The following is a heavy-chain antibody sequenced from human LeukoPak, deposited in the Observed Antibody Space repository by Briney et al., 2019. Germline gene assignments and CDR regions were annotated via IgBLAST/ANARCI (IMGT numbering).Heavy chain of an antibody. CDR1: GFTVSSNY. CDR2: IYRGGSK. J-gene: IGHJ4*02. V-gene: IGHV3-66*01. CDR3: AREEGSGSFVDY. D-gene: IGHD3-10*01. Sequence: GGSLSLSCVASGFTVSSNYMSWVRQAPGKGLEWVSVIYRGGSKNYADSVKGRFTISRDNSKNTLYLQMNSLRAEDTAVYYCAREEGSGSFVDYWGQGTQVTVSS.